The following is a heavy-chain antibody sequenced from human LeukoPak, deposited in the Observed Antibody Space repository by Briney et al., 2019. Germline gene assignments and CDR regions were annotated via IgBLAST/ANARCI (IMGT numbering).Heavy chain of an antibody. V-gene: IGHV3-74*01. CDR2: INTDGSSI. Sequence: GGSLRLSCVASGVTFSTYWMHWVRQAPGKGLVWVSRINTDGSSISYADSVKGRFTISRDNAKNTLYLQMNRLRAEDTAVYYCARADFWTGYYGYRGQGILVTVSS. J-gene: IGHJ4*02. D-gene: IGHD3/OR15-3a*01. CDR3: ARADFWTGYYGY. CDR1: GVTFSTYW.